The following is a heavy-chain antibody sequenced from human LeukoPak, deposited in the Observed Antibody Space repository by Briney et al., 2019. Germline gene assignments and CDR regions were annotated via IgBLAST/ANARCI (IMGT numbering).Heavy chain of an antibody. D-gene: IGHD2/OR15-2a*01. J-gene: IGHJ6*03. CDR2: IYTSGST. Sequence: SETLSLTCTVSGGSISSGSYYWSWIRQPAGKGLEWIGRIYTSGSTNYNPSLKSRVTISVDRSKNQFSLKLSSVTAADTAVYYCARDLKLSSWSIGYYYYYMDVWGKGTTVTVSS. CDR1: GGSISSGSYY. V-gene: IGHV4-61*02. CDR3: ARDLKLSSWSIGYYYYYMDV.